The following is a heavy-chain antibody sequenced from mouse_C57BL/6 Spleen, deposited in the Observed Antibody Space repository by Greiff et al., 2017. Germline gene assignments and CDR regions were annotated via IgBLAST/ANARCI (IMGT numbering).Heavy chain of an antibody. D-gene: IGHD1-1*01. CDR2: IDPSDSYT. J-gene: IGHJ2*01. CDR3: ARWDYGSSRFDY. V-gene: IGHV1-69*01. CDR1: GYTFTSYW. Sequence: VQLQQPGAELVMPGASVKLSCKASGYTFTSYWMHWVKQRPGQGLEWIGEIDPSDSYTNYNQKFKGKSTLTVDKSSSTAYMQLSSLTSEDSAVYYCARWDYGSSRFDYWGQGTTLTVSS.